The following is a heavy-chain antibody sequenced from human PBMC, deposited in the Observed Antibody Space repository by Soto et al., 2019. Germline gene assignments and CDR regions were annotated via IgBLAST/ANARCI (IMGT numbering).Heavy chain of an antibody. V-gene: IGHV1-8*01. D-gene: IGHD3-16*01. J-gene: IGHJ5*02. CDR2: MNPGSGDT. Sequence: GASVKVSCKASGYSFTNNDVSWVRQATGQGLEWMGWMNPGSGDTGYVQKFQGRVTMTRDISIATAYMELSSLRSDDTAIYYCARMATFGSLNWFDPWGQGNLVPVSS. CDR1: GYSFTNND. CDR3: ARMATFGSLNWFDP.